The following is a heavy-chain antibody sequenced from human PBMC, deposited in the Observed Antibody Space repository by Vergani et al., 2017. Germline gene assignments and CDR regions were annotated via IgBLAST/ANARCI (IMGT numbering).Heavy chain of an antibody. V-gene: IGHV4-61*02. J-gene: IGHJ4*02. D-gene: IGHD2-15*01. Sequence: QVQLQESGPGLVKPSQTLSLTCTVSGGSINSQNYYWSWIRQPAGKGLEWIGRIHTSGSTNYNPSLKSRVTMSEDTSKNQFPLNLTSVTAADAAVYFCARGSCLGGSCYKPLFDYWGQGILVTVSS. CDR2: IHTSGST. CDR1: GGSINSQNYY. CDR3: ARGSCLGGSCYKPLFDY.